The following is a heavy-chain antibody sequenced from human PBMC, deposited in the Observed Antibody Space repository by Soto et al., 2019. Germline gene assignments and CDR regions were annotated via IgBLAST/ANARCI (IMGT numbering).Heavy chain of an antibody. D-gene: IGHD2-8*01. Sequence: PSEPLSLTCTVSGGSISSYYWSWIRQPPGKGLEWIGYIYYSGSTNYNPSLKSRVTISVDTSKNHFSLKLSSVTAADTAVYYCARLTVLRFDPWGQGTLVTVSS. CDR3: ARLTVLRFDP. CDR2: IYYSGST. V-gene: IGHV4-59*08. CDR1: GGSISSYY. J-gene: IGHJ5*02.